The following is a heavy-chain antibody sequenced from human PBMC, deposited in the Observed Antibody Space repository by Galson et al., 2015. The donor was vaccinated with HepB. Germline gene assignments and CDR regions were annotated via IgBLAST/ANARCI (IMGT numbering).Heavy chain of an antibody. Sequence: SLRLSCAASGFSFSSYSMNWVRQAPGKGLEWVSYISCSGNNVYYADSVEGRFIISRDSAKYSLYLQINSLRDEDTAVYYCARDRLGYYGMDVWGQGTTVTVSS. CDR1: GFSFSSYS. CDR2: ISCSGNNV. CDR3: ARDRLGYYGMDV. V-gene: IGHV3-48*02. D-gene: IGHD6-19*01. J-gene: IGHJ6*02.